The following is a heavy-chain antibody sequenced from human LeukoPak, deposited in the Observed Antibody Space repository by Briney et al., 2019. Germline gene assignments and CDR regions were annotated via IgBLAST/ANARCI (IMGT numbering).Heavy chain of an antibody. D-gene: IGHD6-13*01. Sequence: PSETLSLTCTVSGSSISTYYWSWLRQPPGKGLEWIGYIYYTGRINYNPSLKSRVTISIDRSKNQFSLTLSSVTAADTAVYYCARAAAAGIEIYWGQGTLVTVSS. J-gene: IGHJ4*02. CDR2: IYYTGRI. CDR3: ARAAAAGIEIY. CDR1: GSSISTYY. V-gene: IGHV4-59*01.